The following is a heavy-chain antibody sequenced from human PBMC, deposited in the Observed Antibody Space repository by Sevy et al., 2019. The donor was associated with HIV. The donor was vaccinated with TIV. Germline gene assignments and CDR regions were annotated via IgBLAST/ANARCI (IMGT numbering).Heavy chain of an antibody. Sequence: GGSLRLSCAASGFTFSDFYMTWIRQTPGRGLEWLSYISSSDPTNGNTLYYADSVKGRFTISRDNAKKALYLQMNSLRAEDTAVYYCAREGSLRYLDLWGRGTLVTVSS. J-gene: IGHJ2*01. CDR2: ISSSDPTNGNTL. V-gene: IGHV3-11*01. CDR1: GFTFSDFY. CDR3: AREGSLRYLDL. D-gene: IGHD3-10*01.